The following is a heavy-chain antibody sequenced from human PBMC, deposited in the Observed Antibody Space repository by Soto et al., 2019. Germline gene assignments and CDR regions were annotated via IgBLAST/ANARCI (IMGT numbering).Heavy chain of an antibody. D-gene: IGHD2-2*01. V-gene: IGHV3-7*01. CDR1: GFTFSSYW. Sequence: GGSLRLSCAASGFTFSSYWMRWVRQAPGKGLEWVANIKQDGSEKYYVDSVKGRFTISRDNAKNSLYLQMNSLRAEDTAGYYCASVDKDIVVVPAAKTVEENYYYYMDVWGKGTTVTVSS. J-gene: IGHJ6*03. CDR2: IKQDGSEK. CDR3: ASVDKDIVVVPAAKTVEENYYYYMDV.